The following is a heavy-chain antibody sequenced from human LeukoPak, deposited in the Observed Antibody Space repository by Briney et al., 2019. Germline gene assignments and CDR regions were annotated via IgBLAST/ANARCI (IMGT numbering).Heavy chain of an antibody. CDR1: GFTFSSYS. V-gene: IGHV3-21*01. Sequence: GGSLRLSCAASGFTFSSYSMNWVRQAPGKGLEWVSSISSSSSYIYYADSVKGRFTISRDNAKNSLYLQMNSLRAEDTAVYYCARVKDYGGNEAFDIWGQGTMVTVSS. D-gene: IGHD4-23*01. CDR2: ISSSSSYI. CDR3: ARVKDYGGNEAFDI. J-gene: IGHJ3*02.